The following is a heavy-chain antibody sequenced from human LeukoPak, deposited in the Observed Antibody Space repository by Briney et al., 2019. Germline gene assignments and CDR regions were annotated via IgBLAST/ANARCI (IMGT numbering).Heavy chain of an antibody. CDR2: ITGSGGNT. CDR3: AKGGVYDVLPGYYVSDY. Sequence: GGSLRLSCAASGFTFSNYAMSWVRQAPGKGLEWVSAITGSGGNTYYADSVKGRFTISRDNSKNTVFLQMNSLRAEDTAVYYCAKGGVYDVLPGYYVSDYWGQGTLVTVSS. D-gene: IGHD3-9*01. V-gene: IGHV3-23*01. CDR1: GFTFSNYA. J-gene: IGHJ4*02.